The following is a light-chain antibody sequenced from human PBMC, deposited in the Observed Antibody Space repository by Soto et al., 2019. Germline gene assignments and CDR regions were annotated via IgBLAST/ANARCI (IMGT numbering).Light chain of an antibody. CDR3: QQDNSWPPLT. CDR2: GAS. Sequence: EIVMTQSPATLSVSPGERATLSCRASQSVSSNLAWYQQKPGQAPRLLIYGASTRPTGIPARFSGSGSGTAVTLTISSLPSEDLAAYYCQQDNSWPPLTFGGGTKVEIK. J-gene: IGKJ4*01. CDR1: QSVSSN. V-gene: IGKV3-15*01.